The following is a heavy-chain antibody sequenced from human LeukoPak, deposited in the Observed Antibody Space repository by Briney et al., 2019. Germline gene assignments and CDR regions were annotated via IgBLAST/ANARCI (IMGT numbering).Heavy chain of an antibody. CDR1: GGSISSYY. Sequence: SETLSLTCTVSGGSISSYYWNWIRQPPGKGLEWVGYIFYSGSTNYNPSLKSRVSISLDTSKNQFSLKLISVTAADTAVYYCARTIGYTYGYFDSWSQGTLVTVSS. CDR2: IFYSGST. V-gene: IGHV4-59*01. J-gene: IGHJ4*02. CDR3: ARTIGYTYGYFDS. D-gene: IGHD5-18*01.